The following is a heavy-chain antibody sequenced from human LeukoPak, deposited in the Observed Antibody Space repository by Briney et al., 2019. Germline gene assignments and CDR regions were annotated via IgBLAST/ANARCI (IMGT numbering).Heavy chain of an antibody. CDR3: ARGIESYGDYGY. V-gene: IGHV4-59*01. CDR2: MYNSGST. CDR1: GGSISGSY. D-gene: IGHD4-17*01. Sequence: SSETLSLTCTVSGGSISGSYWSWIRQPPGKGLEWIAYMYNSGSTNYNPSLKSRVTISIDTSKNQFSLKLSSLPAADTAIYYCARGIESYGDYGYWGQGILVTVSS. J-gene: IGHJ4*02.